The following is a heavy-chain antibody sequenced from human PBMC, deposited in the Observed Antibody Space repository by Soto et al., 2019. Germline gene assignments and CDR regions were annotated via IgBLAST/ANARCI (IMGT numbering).Heavy chain of an antibody. J-gene: IGHJ4*02. CDR1: PNSISDYY. V-gene: IGHV4-59*01. CDR3: ARDLGIAASGGFDY. CDR2: IYASGNT. D-gene: IGHD6-13*01. Sequence: XETLSLTCSVSPNSISDYYWSWIRQPPGKGLEWIGFIYASGNTNFNPSLKSRVTISIDTSKSQFSLRLISVTAAGTAVYYCARDLGIAASGGFDYWGQGIPVTVSS.